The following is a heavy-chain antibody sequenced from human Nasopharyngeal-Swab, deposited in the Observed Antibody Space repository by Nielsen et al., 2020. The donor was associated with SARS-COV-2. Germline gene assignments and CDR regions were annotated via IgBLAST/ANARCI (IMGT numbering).Heavy chain of an antibody. J-gene: IGHJ4*02. Sequence: SETLSLTCPVSVGSVSTNTYFWVWISQPPGTGLEWIGSVYYNGSTYYNPSLKSRVTISVDTSKNQFSLKLNSVTATDTAVYYCARGYGSFPYYFDHWGQGTLVTVSS. CDR2: VYYNGST. CDR1: VGSVSTNTYF. D-gene: IGHD1-26*01. CDR3: ARGYGSFPYYFDH. V-gene: IGHV4-39*01.